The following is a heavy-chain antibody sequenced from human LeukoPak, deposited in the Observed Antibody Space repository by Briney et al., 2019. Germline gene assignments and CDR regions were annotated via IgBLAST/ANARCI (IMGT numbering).Heavy chain of an antibody. CDR1: GFVFSDYP. CDR2: ISFDGSHQ. Sequence: GGSLRLSCSASGFVFSDYPLHWIRQSPGKGPEWVAVISFDGSHQYYADSVKGRFTISRDNSKNTLYLQMNSLRAEDTAVYYCARVSTFGYYFQYWGQGTLVTVSS. V-gene: IGHV3-30*07. J-gene: IGHJ1*01. D-gene: IGHD3-16*01. CDR3: ARVSTFGYYFQY.